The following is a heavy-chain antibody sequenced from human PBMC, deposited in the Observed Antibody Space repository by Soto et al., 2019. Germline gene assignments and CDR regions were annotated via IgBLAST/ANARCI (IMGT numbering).Heavy chain of an antibody. J-gene: IGHJ4*02. CDR3: AKGIVVVVAATHEWGGYFDY. Sequence: GGSLRLSCAASGFTFDDYAMHWVRQAPGKGLEWVSGISWNSGSIGYADSVKGRFTISRDNAKNSLYLQMNSLRAEDTALYYCAKGIVVVVAATHEWGGYFDYWGQGTLVTVSS. CDR2: ISWNSGSI. CDR1: GFTFDDYA. V-gene: IGHV3-9*01. D-gene: IGHD2-15*01.